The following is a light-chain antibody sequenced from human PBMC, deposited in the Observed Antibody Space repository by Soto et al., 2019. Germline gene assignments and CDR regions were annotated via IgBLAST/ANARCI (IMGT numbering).Light chain of an antibody. V-gene: IGKV3-20*01. CDR3: QQYGSSPGT. CDR1: QSVTSNY. Sequence: EVVLTQSPGTLSSSPGEIATLSCRASQSVTSNYLAWYQQKRGQAPRLLIWGASIRATDLPDRFSGGGSGTDFTLTISRLEAEDSAVYYCQQYGSSPGTFXQGTKVDIK. CDR2: GAS. J-gene: IGKJ1*01.